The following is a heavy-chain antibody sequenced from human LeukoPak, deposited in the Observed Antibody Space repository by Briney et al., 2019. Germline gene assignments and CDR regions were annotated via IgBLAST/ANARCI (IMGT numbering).Heavy chain of an antibody. CDR2: IIPIFGTT. Sequence: ASVKVSCKASGGTFSSYVINWVRQAPGQGLEWMGGIIPIFGTTNYAQKFQGRVTITTDESTSTAYVELSSLRSEDTAVYYCARQIRGYSYGYDYYYMDVWGKGTTVTVSS. D-gene: IGHD5-18*01. J-gene: IGHJ6*03. CDR1: GGTFSSYV. CDR3: ARQIRGYSYGYDYYYMDV. V-gene: IGHV1-69*05.